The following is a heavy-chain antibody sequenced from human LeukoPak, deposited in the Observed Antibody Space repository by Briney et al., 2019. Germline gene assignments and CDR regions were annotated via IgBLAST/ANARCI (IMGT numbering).Heavy chain of an antibody. CDR1: GFMFSSYW. Sequence: GGSLRLSCAASGFMFSSYWMTWLRQAPGKGLEWVANINQDGSIRYYVGSVQGRFTISRDNAKNSLYLQMYSLRAEDTAVYYCARTNAWHPGDYRGQGTLVTVSS. CDR3: ARTNAWHPGDY. J-gene: IGHJ4*02. D-gene: IGHD2-2*01. CDR2: INQDGSIR. V-gene: IGHV3-7*01.